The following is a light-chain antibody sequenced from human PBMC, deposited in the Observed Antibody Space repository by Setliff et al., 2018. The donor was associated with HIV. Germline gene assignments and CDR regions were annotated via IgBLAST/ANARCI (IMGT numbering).Light chain of an antibody. CDR2: DVN. Sequence: SALAQPASVSGSPGQSITISCTGTNSDIGGYNYVSWYQQHPGKAPKLIIYDVNLRPSGVPNRFSGSKSGNTASLTISGLRAEDEGDYYCSSYIRSTTPWLFGGGTKVTVL. CDR1: NSDIGGYNY. CDR3: SSYIRSTTPWL. V-gene: IGLV2-14*03. J-gene: IGLJ2*01.